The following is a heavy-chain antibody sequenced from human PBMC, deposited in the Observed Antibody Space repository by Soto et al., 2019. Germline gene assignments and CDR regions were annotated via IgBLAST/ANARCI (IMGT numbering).Heavy chain of an antibody. J-gene: IGHJ4*02. CDR2: MNPHSGDT. CDR1: GYSFTSLH. CDR3: ARGSPGPVDH. D-gene: IGHD3-10*01. V-gene: IGHV1-8*01. Sequence: ASAKVSCKSSGYSFTSLHFNWVRQATGQGLEWIGWMNPHSGDTGFAQRFQGRATMTRNTSINTAYMELRSLRSQDMAVYYCARGSPGPVDHWGKGTQVTVSS.